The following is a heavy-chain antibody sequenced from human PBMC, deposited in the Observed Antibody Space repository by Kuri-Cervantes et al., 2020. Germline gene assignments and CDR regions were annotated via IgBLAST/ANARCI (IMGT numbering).Heavy chain of an antibody. CDR1: GFTFSSYW. Sequence: GESLKISCVASGFTFSSYWMNWVRQAPGKGLEWVAIIKQDGSARYYADSVKGRFTISRENVKNSLYLQVSSPRAEDTAVYYCTTDLPYYYDRDAFDIWGQGTMVTVSS. CDR2: IKQDGSAR. V-gene: IGHV3-7*03. CDR3: TTDLPYYYDRDAFDI. J-gene: IGHJ3*02. D-gene: IGHD3-22*01.